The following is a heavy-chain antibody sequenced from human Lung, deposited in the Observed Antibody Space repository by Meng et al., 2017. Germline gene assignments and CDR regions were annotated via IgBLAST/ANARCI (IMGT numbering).Heavy chain of an antibody. J-gene: IGHJ4*02. D-gene: IGHD6-13*01. CDR3: ARDEDISAAGKLFGDY. CDR2: INPKSGDT. Sequence: QVRLVQSGAVVKKPGASVKVSCTASGYTFPDYWLHWVRRAPGQGLEWMGRINPKSGDTHYAQRFQGRVTMTGDTSISTAYMELSGLRSDDTAMYYCARDEDISAAGKLFGDYWGQGTLVTVSS. V-gene: IGHV1-2*06. CDR1: GYTFPDYW.